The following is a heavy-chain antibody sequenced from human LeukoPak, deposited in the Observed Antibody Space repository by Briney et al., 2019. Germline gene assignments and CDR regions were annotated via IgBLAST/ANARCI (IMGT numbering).Heavy chain of an antibody. Sequence: GGSLRLSCVSSGFTFSDHYMTWIRQAPGKGLEWVSYISRSDFYTHYADSVKGRFIISRDNAKNSLFLQMNSLRVEDTAVYYCARNLASGRGFRNAVDVWGQGTSVIVSS. CDR3: ARNLASGRGFRNAVDV. D-gene: IGHD3-10*01. CDR2: ISRSDFYT. CDR1: GFTFSDHY. V-gene: IGHV3-11*06. J-gene: IGHJ6*02.